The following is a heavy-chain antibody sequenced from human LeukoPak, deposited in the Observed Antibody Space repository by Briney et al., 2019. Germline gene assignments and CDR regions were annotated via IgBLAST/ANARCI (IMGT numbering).Heavy chain of an antibody. CDR1: GFTFSDYY. CDR3: ARAFYDFLTGYPAYFDY. J-gene: IGHJ4*02. D-gene: IGHD3-9*01. CDR2: ISSTGSTI. V-gene: IGHV3-11*04. Sequence: GGSLRLSCAASGFTFSDYYMSWIRQAPGKGLEWVSYISSTGSTIYYADSVKGRFTISRDNAKNSLYLQMNSLRAEDTAVYYCARAFYDFLTGYPAYFDYWGQGTLVTVSS.